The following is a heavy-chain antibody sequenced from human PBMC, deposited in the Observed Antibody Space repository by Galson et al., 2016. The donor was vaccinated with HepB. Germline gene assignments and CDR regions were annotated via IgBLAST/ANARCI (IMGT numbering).Heavy chain of an antibody. CDR3: ARGVSGRFDF. Sequence: VKVSCKVSGYSLTELSLHWVRQSPGKGLEWLGGYDPEDDETVYAQKFQGRVSMSENTSSDTAYMELRSLKSDDTAVYFCARGVSGRFDFWGQGSLVTVSS. J-gene: IGHJ4*02. CDR2: YDPEDDET. V-gene: IGHV1-24*01. CDR1: GYSLTELS. D-gene: IGHD5/OR15-5a*01.